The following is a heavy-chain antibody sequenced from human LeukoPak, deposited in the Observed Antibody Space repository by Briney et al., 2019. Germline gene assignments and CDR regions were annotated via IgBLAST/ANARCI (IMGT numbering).Heavy chain of an antibody. J-gene: IGHJ4*02. V-gene: IGHV3-23*01. Sequence: GGSLRLSCPASGFTFSSYAMSWVRQAPGKGLEWVSAISGSGGSTYYADSVKGRFTISRDNSKNTLYLQMNSLRAEDTAVYYCAKALSSSTTYFDYWGQGTLVTVSS. CDR1: GFTFSSYA. CDR2: ISGSGGST. CDR3: AKALSSSTTYFDY. D-gene: IGHD6-6*01.